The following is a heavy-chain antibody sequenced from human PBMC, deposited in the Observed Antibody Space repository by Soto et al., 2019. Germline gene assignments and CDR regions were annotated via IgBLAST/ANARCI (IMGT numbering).Heavy chain of an antibody. CDR1: GGTFSSYA. CDR2: IIPIFGTA. J-gene: IGHJ6*02. CDR3: AGGGNDYVWGSRHYYYGMDV. D-gene: IGHD3-16*01. V-gene: IGHV1-69*01. Sequence: QVQLVQSGAEVKKPGSSVKVSCKASGGTFSSYAISWVRQAPGQGLEWMGGIIPIFGTANYAQKFQGRVTITTEESTSTAYMELSSLRAKDTAVYYCAGGGNDYVWGSRHYYYGMDVWGQGTTVTVSS.